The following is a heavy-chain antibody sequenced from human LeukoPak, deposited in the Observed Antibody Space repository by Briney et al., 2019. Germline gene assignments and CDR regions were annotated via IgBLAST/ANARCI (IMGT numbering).Heavy chain of an antibody. CDR3: AREMYYVSSGYYHDAFDI. CDR2: INWNGGST. V-gene: IGHV3-20*04. D-gene: IGHD3-22*01. CDR1: GFTFDDYG. J-gene: IGHJ3*02. Sequence: GGSLRLSCAASGFTFDDYGMSWVRQAPGKGLEWVSGINWNGGSTGYADSVKGRFTISRDNAKNSLYLQMNSLRAEDTALYYCAREMYYVSSGYYHDAFDIWGQGTMVTVSS.